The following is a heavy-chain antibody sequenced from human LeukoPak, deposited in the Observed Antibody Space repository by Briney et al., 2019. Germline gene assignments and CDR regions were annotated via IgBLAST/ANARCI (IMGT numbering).Heavy chain of an antibody. CDR1: GFTFSSYA. V-gene: IGHV3-23*01. D-gene: IGHD4-17*01. CDR2: ISGSGGKT. CDR3: ARGATTTVTTDY. J-gene: IGHJ4*02. Sequence: QPGGSLRLSCAASGFTFSSYAMSWVRQAPGKGLEWVSAISGSGGKTFYADSVKGRFTISRDNSKNTLYLQMNSLRAEDTAVYYCARGATTTVTTDYWGQGTLVTVSS.